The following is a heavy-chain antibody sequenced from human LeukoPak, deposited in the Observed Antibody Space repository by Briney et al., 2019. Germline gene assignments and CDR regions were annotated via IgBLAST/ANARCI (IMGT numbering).Heavy chain of an antibody. CDR3: ARVNTIFGVDIVSLGAEFEF. CDR1: GFTFSTYA. CDR2: ISYDGTKK. V-gene: IGHV3-30*03. Sequence: PGGSLRLSCGASGFTFSTYAMHWVRQAPGKGLECVSVISYDGTKKDYADSVKGRFTISRDTSNDTLYLQMNSLRPEDTALYYCARVNTIFGVDIVSLGAEFEFWGQGTLVTVSS. D-gene: IGHD3-3*02. J-gene: IGHJ4*02.